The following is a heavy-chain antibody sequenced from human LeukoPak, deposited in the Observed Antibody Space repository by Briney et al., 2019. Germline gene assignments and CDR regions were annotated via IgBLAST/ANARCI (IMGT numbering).Heavy chain of an antibody. CDR1: GYTFTRYY. D-gene: IGHD5-24*01. J-gene: IGHJ4*02. CDR2: ISAYNGNT. Sequence: ASVKVSCKAPGYTFTRYYIHWGRPGPGQGLEWMGWISAYNGNTNYAQKLQGRVTMTTDTSTSTAYMELRSLRSDDTAVYYCARDRVEMATNNYVYWGQGTLVTVSS. V-gene: IGHV1-18*04. CDR3: ARDRVEMATNNYVY.